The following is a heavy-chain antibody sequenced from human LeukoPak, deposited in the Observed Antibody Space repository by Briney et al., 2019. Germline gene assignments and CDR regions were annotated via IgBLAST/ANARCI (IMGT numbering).Heavy chain of an antibody. J-gene: IGHJ4*02. D-gene: IGHD2-2*01. CDR1: GYTFTGYY. CDR3: ARVRTVVPAAIDY. CDR2: INPNSGGT. V-gene: IGHV1-2*02. Sequence: ASVKVSCKASGYTFTGYYMHWVRQARGQGLEWMGWINPNSGGTNYAQKFQGRVTMTRDTSISTAYMELSRLRSDDTDVYYCARVRTVVPAAIDYWGQGTLVTVSS.